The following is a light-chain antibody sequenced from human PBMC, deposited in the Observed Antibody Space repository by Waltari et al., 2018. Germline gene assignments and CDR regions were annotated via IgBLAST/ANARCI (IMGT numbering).Light chain of an antibody. CDR3: QHGYTAPHT. V-gene: IGKV1-39*01. J-gene: IGKJ4*01. CDR2: GAS. Sequence: DILLPPSSSSPAAVEGNSTTTTCRASQNIKKYVNWYQQNPGKAPKLLIYGASSLESGIPSRFSGSGYGTDFTLTISSLQTEDFTTYYCQHGYTAPHTFGGGTKLEI. CDR1: QNIKKY.